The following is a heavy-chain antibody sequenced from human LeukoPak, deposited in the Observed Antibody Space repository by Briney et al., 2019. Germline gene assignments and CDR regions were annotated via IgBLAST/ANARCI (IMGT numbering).Heavy chain of an antibody. CDR1: GFTFSSYG. CDR3: GRGMRDYYGLDY. Sequence: GSLRLSCAASGFTFSSYGMHWVRQAPGKGLEWVAFIRYDGSNKYYADSVKGRFTISRDNAKNTLYLQMNSLTVGDTAVYYCGRGMRDYYGLDYWGQGILVTVSS. D-gene: IGHD3-10*01. J-gene: IGHJ4*02. V-gene: IGHV3-30*02. CDR2: IRYDGSNK.